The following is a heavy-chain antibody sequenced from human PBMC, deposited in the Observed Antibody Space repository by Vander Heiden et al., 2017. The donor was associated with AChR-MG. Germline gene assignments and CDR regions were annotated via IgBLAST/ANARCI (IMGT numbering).Heavy chain of an antibody. CDR2: IDWDDDK. J-gene: IGHJ4*02. Sequence: QVTLKESGPALVIPTQTLTLTCTFSAFPLSTSGMRVSWIRQPPRKALEWLARIDWDDDKFYSTSLKTRLTISKDTSKNRVVLTMTNMDPVDTATYYCARIRRDGYNFGYFDYWGQGTLVTVS. D-gene: IGHD5-12*01. CDR1: AFPLSTSGMR. CDR3: ARIRRDGYNFGYFDY. V-gene: IGHV2-70*04.